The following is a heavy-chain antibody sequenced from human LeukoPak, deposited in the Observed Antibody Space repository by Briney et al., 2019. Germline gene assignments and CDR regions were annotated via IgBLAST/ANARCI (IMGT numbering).Heavy chain of an antibody. J-gene: IGHJ3*02. Sequence: PSETLSLTCTVSGGSISSYYWSWIRQPPGKGLEWIGHIYYSGSTNYNPSLKSRVTISVDTSKNQFSLKLSSVTAADTAVYYCARAMIDDAFDIWGQGTMVTVSS. CDR2: IYYSGST. CDR3: ARAMIDDAFDI. D-gene: IGHD3-22*01. V-gene: IGHV4-59*01. CDR1: GGSISSYY.